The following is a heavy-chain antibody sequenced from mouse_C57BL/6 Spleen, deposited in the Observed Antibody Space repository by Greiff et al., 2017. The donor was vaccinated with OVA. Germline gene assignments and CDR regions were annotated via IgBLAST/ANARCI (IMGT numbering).Heavy chain of an antibody. CDR1: GFNIKDDY. Sequence: EVQLQQSGAELVRPGASVKLSCTASGFNIKDDYMHWVKQRPEQGLEWIGWIDPENGDTEYASKFQGKATITAATFSNTAYLQLSSLTSEDTAVYYCTTTAQALAWFAYWGQGTLVTVSA. V-gene: IGHV14-4*01. D-gene: IGHD3-2*02. CDR3: TTTAQALAWFAY. CDR2: IDPENGDT. J-gene: IGHJ3*01.